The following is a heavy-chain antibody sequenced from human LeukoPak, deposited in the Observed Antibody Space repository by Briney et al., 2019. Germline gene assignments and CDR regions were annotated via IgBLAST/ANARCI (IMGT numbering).Heavy chain of an antibody. V-gene: IGHV5-51*01. Sequence: GESLKISCKGSGSIFTSYWIGWVRPLPGKGLEWMGIIYPGDSDTRYSPSFQGQVTISADKSISTAYLQWSSLKASDTAMYYCARHGYSGYGYYYYYYMDVWGKGTTVTVSS. J-gene: IGHJ6*03. D-gene: IGHD5-12*01. CDR1: GSIFTSYW. CDR2: IYPGDSDT. CDR3: ARHGYSGYGYYYYYYMDV.